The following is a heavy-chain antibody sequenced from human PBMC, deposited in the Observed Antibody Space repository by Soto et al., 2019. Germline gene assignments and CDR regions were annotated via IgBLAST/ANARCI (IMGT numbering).Heavy chain of an antibody. J-gene: IGHJ4*02. CDR2: IYYSGST. CDR3: ARGTGYSYGSRYYYDSSGYYYFDY. Sequence: PSETLSLTCTVSGGSISSYYWSWIRQPPGKGLEWIGYIYYSGSTNYNPSPKSRVTISVDTSKNQFSLKLSSVTAADTAVYYCARGTGYSYGSRYYYDSSGYYYFDYWGQGTLVTVS. CDR1: GGSISSYY. D-gene: IGHD3-22*01. V-gene: IGHV4-59*01.